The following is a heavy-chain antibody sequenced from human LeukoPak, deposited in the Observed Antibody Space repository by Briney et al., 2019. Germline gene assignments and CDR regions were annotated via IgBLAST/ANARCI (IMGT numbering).Heavy chain of an antibody. Sequence: ASVKVSCKVSGYTLTELSMHWVRQAPGKGLEWMGGFDPEDGETIYAQKFQGRATMTEDTSTDTAYMELSSLRSEDTAVYYCATPLGDTRWSNAFDIWGQGTMVTVSS. CDR2: FDPEDGET. V-gene: IGHV1-24*01. CDR1: GYTLTELS. CDR3: ATPLGDTRWSNAFDI. J-gene: IGHJ3*02. D-gene: IGHD3-10*01.